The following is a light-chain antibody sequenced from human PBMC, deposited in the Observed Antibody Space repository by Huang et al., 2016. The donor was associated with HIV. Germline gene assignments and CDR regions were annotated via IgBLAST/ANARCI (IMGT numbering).Light chain of an antibody. CDR3: MQGLQTWT. CDR1: QSLLHSNGNNY. Sequence: DIVMVQSPASLSVTPGEAASITCRSSQSLLHSNGNNYLVWYWQKPWQSPQLLIYLGSTRASVVPDRFSGSGSGTVVTLRINRVEAGYVGVYYCMQGLQTWTFGQGTKVEI. J-gene: IGKJ1*01. CDR2: LGS. V-gene: IGKV2-28*01.